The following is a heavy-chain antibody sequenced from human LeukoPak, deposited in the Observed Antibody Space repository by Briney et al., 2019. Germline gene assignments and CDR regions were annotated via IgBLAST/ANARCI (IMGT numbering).Heavy chain of an antibody. CDR3: ARDLWYFDWLSQPTYYGMDV. J-gene: IGHJ6*02. Sequence: SETLSLTCTVSGGSISSYYWSWLRQPPGKGLEWIGYIYYSGSTNYNPSLKSRVTISVDTSKKQFFLKLSSVTAADTAVYGCARDLWYFDWLSQPTYYGMDVWGQGATVSVSS. CDR1: GGSISSYY. V-gene: IGHV4-59*01. D-gene: IGHD3-9*01. CDR2: IYYSGST.